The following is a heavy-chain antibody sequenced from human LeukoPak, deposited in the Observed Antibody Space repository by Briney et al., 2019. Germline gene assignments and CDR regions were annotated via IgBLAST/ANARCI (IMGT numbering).Heavy chain of an antibody. D-gene: IGHD3-10*01. Sequence: ASVKVSCKASGYTFTGYYMHWVRQAPGQGLEWMGWINPSSGGTNYAQKFQGRVTMTRDTSISTAYMELSRLISDDTAVYYCASPAPGYYGSGSYHPFDIWGQGTMVTVSS. CDR2: INPSSGGT. V-gene: IGHV1-2*02. J-gene: IGHJ3*02. CDR3: ASPAPGYYGSGSYHPFDI. CDR1: GYTFTGYY.